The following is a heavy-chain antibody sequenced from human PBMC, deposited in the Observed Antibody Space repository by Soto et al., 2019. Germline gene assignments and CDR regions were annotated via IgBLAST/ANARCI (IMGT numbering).Heavy chain of an antibody. CDR3: ARGLLIGSHHHFDL. D-gene: IGHD2-15*01. Sequence: GGTLRLFCVAWGITVGNYGMHWVRQTPGRGLKWVAHIWYDGSNAVFAAFVKGRLTYSRDNSKNNMSLQMDSLRGDDTAVYYYARGLLIGSHHHFDLWGQGTLVTVSS. V-gene: IGHV3-33*01. CDR1: GITVGNYG. J-gene: IGHJ4*02. CDR2: IWYDGSNA.